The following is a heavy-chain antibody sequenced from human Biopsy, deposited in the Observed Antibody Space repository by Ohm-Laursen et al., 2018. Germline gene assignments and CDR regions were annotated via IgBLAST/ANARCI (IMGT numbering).Heavy chain of an antibody. J-gene: IGHJ5*02. CDR3: TRGGYYYDSLAYYYWFDP. V-gene: IGHV1-2*02. CDR2: INAKTGDT. D-gene: IGHD3-22*01. CDR1: GFNFTGYY. Sequence: ASVKVSCKASGFNFTGYYIHWVRQAPGQGLEWMGWINAKTGDTNYAQKFQGRVTMTRDTSISTAYVDLSSLRSDDTAVYYCTRGGYYYDSLAYYYWFDPWGQGTLVTVSS.